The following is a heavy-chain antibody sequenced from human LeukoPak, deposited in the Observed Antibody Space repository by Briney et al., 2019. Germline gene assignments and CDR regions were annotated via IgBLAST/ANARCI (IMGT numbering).Heavy chain of an antibody. CDR3: ARVSYSSSSSGLYYYYYMDV. Sequence: SETLSLTCTVSGGSISSGGYYWSWIRQHPGKGLEWIGEINHSGSTNYNPSLKSRVTISVDTSKNQFSLKLSSVTAADTAVYYCARVSYSSSSSGLYYYYYMDVWGKGTTVTVSS. J-gene: IGHJ6*03. CDR2: INHSGST. D-gene: IGHD6-6*01. V-gene: IGHV4-39*07. CDR1: GGSISSGGYY.